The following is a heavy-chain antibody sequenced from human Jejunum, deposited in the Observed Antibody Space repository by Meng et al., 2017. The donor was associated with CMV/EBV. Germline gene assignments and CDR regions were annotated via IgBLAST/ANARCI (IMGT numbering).Heavy chain of an antibody. CDR1: GFSFSSFN. V-gene: IGHV3-21*01. Sequence: GFSFSSFNMHWVRQAPGKGLEWVASISSTSSYIYYADSLKGRFAISRDNAKNSLFLQMNSLRAEDTAVYYCANQLPWNYYYGMDLWGQGTTVTVSS. D-gene: IGHD2-2*01. J-gene: IGHJ6*02. CDR2: ISSTSSYI. CDR3: ANQLPWNYYYGMDL.